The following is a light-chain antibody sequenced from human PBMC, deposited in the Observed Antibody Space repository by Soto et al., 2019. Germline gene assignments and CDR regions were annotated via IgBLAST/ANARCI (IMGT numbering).Light chain of an antibody. Sequence: QSALTQPASVSGSPGQSITISCTGTSSDVGNYNYVSWYQQHPGKAPKLMIYDVSNRPSGVSNRFSGSKSGNTASLTISGLQAEDEADYYCSSYTSSSRDVFGTGTKVTVL. CDR3: SSYTSSSRDV. CDR2: DVS. CDR1: SSDVGNYNY. J-gene: IGLJ1*01. V-gene: IGLV2-14*03.